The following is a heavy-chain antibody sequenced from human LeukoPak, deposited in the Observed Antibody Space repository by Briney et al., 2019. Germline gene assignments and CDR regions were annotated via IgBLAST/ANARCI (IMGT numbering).Heavy chain of an antibody. V-gene: IGHV4-34*01. CDR1: GGSFSGYY. J-gene: IGHJ1*01. Sequence: SETLSLNCAVYGGSFSGYYWSWIRQPPGKGLEWIGEINHSGSTNYNPSLKSRVTISVDTSKNQFSLKLSSVTAADTAVYYCARPHYSSSWYSRYFQHWGQGTLVTVSS. CDR2: INHSGST. CDR3: ARPHYSSSWYSRYFQH. D-gene: IGHD6-13*01.